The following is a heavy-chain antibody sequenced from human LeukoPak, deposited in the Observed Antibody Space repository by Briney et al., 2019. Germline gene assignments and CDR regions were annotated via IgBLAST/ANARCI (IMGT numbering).Heavy chain of an antibody. CDR3: ARVTYGSGTYGAFDY. Sequence: PGGSLRLSCVAPGLTLSNYWMSWVRQAPGKGLEWVATIKPDGSEKYYVDSVKGRFTISRDNSKNTLYLQMNSLRAEDTAVYYCARVTYGSGTYGAFDYWGQGTLVTVSS. D-gene: IGHD3-10*01. V-gene: IGHV3-7*03. CDR2: IKPDGSEK. J-gene: IGHJ4*02. CDR1: GLTLSNYW.